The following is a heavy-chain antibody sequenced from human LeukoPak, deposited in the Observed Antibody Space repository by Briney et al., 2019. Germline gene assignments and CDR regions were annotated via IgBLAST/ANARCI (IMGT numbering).Heavy chain of an antibody. CDR2: IIPIFGTA. Sequence: SVKVSCKASGYTFTSYGISWVRQAPGQGLEWMGGIIPIFGTANYAQKFQGRVTITADKSTSTAYMELSSLRSEDTAVYYCARERRTYYYDSSGYYRFDYWGQGTLVTVSS. CDR1: GYTFTSYG. J-gene: IGHJ4*02. D-gene: IGHD3-22*01. CDR3: ARERRTYYYDSSGYYRFDY. V-gene: IGHV1-69*06.